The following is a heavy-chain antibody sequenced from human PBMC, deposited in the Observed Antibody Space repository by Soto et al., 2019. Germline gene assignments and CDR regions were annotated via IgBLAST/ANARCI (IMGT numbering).Heavy chain of an antibody. CDR1: GGSITNYY. J-gene: IGHJ4*02. V-gene: IGHV4-59*01. D-gene: IGHD1-26*01. CDR3: ARINDRYSGSYSPLYYFDS. Sequence: QVPLQESGPGLVRPSETLSLSCTVSGGSITNYYWGWVRQPPGKGLQWIAYISNTGSADYNPSLKSRLSISPDTSKAQLSLKLRSVTAADTAVYYCARINDRYSGSYSPLYYFDSWGQGSLVTVSS. CDR2: ISNTGSA.